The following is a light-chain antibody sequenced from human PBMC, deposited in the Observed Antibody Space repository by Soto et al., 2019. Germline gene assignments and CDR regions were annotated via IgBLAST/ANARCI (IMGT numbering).Light chain of an antibody. CDR3: QQSYSTPIYS. CDR2: GAS. CDR1: QNIYNY. J-gene: IGKJ2*01. Sequence: DIQLTQSPSSRSSSIGDRFSITVVASQNIYNYLNWYQHQPGKAPRLLIYGASTLQGGVPSRFSASGSGTDFTLTISNLQPEDFATYYCQQSYSTPIYSFGQGTKVDIK. V-gene: IGKV1-39*01.